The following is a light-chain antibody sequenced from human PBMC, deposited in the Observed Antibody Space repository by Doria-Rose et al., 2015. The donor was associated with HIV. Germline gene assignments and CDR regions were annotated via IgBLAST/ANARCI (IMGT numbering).Light chain of an antibody. Sequence: DIVMTQSPDSLAVSLGEGATINCKSTQSVLYTSNNKNYLAWYQQKPGQPPKLLFYWASTRESGVPDRFSGSGSGTNFTLTITSLQAEDVAVYYCQQYYSAHFTVVPGTKVEIK. J-gene: IGKJ3*01. V-gene: IGKV4-1*01. CDR2: WAS. CDR3: QQYYSAHFT. CDR1: QSVLYTSNNKNY.